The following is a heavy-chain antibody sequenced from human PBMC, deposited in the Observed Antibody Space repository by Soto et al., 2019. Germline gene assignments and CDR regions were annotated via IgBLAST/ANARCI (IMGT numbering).Heavy chain of an antibody. CDR2: IMPGSSHI. CDR3: ASIPGIAVAGTGY. D-gene: IGHD6-19*01. CDR1: GFTFSIYS. J-gene: IGHJ4*02. Sequence: PGGSLRLSCAASGFTFSIYSMNWVRQAPGKGLEWVSYIMPGSSHIYYADSVKGRFTISRDNAKNSLYLQMNSLRAEDTAVYYCASIPGIAVAGTGYWGQGTLVTVSS. V-gene: IGHV3-48*01.